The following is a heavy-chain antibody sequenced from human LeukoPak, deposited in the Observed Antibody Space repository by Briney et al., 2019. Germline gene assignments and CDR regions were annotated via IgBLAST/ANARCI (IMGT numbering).Heavy chain of an antibody. CDR3: AKEGATPLLDY. CDR1: GFTFSSYA. V-gene: IGHV3-64*01. J-gene: IGHJ4*02. Sequence: GGILRLSCAASGFTFSSYAMLWVRQAPGKGLEYVPAISSNGGSTYYANSVKGRVTISRDNSKNTLYLQMNSLRAEDTAVYYCAKEGATPLLDYWGQGTLVTVSS. D-gene: IGHD5-12*01. CDR2: ISSNGGST.